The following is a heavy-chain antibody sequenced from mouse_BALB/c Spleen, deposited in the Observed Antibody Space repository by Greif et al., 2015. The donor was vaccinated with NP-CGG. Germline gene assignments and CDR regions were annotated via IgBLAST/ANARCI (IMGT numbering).Heavy chain of an antibody. D-gene: IGHD4-1*01. CDR3: ANWDWYFDV. Sequence: VQLKESGAELVEPGASVKLSCTASGFNIKDTYMHWVKQRPEQGLEWIGRIDPANGNTKYDPKFQGKATITADTSSNTAYLQLSSLTSEDTAVYYCANWDWYFDVWGAGTTVTVSS. CDR2: IDPANGNT. V-gene: IGHV14-3*02. CDR1: GFNIKDTY. J-gene: IGHJ1*01.